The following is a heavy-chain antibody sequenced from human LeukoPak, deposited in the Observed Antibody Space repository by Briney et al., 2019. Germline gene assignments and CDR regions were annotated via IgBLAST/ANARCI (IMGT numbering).Heavy chain of an antibody. CDR3: AKDNSGYDLFLDY. CDR1: GFTFSSYF. D-gene: IGHD5-12*01. Sequence: GGSLRLSCAASGFTFSSYFMHWVRQAPGKGLDWVSRISSDGTYTEYADSVKGRFTISRDNAKDTLYLQMNSLRAEDTALYYCAKDNSGYDLFLDYWGQGTLVTVSS. J-gene: IGHJ4*02. V-gene: IGHV3-74*03. CDR2: ISSDGTYT.